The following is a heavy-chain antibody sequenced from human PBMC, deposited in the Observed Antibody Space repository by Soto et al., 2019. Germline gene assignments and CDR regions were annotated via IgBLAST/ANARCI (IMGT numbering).Heavy chain of an antibody. J-gene: IGHJ2*01. V-gene: IGHV3-30-3*01. Sequence: QVQLVESGGGVVQPGRSLRLSCAASGFTFSSYAMHWVRQAPGKGLEWVAVISYDGSNKYYADSVKGRFTISRDNSKDSLYLQLNRLLAEDTAVYYCASPLRRDDYNWGNFDLWGRGSLVTVYS. CDR2: ISYDGSNK. CDR1: GFTFSSYA. D-gene: IGHD3-16*01. CDR3: ASPLRRDDYNWGNFDL.